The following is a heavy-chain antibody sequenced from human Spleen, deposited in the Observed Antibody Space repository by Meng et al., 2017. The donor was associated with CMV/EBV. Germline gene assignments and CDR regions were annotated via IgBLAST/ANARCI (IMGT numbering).Heavy chain of an antibody. Sequence: SETLSLTCSVSGGSISSGDYFWSWIRQSPGKGLEWIGYIYSGGTTYYNPSLKSRASISIDRSRNRFSLKLTSVTAADTAVFYCVRANAATKHLRGTDYWGRGTLVTVSS. J-gene: IGHJ4*02. D-gene: IGHD2-15*01. CDR1: GGSISSGDYF. CDR2: IYSGGTT. V-gene: IGHV4-30-4*01. CDR3: VRANAATKHLRGTDY.